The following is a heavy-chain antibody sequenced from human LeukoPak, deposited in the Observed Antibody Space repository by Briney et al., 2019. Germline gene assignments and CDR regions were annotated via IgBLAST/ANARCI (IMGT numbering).Heavy chain of an antibody. CDR2: IYHSGST. CDR1: GYSISSGYY. J-gene: IGHJ4*02. V-gene: IGHV4-38-2*02. D-gene: IGHD2-21*01. CDR3: ARGEVMSFDY. Sequence: SETLSLTCTVSGYSISSGYYWGWIRQPPGKGLEWIGSIYHSGSTYYNPSLKSRVTISVDTSKNQFSLKLSSVTAADTAVYYCARGEVMSFDYWGQGTLVTVSS.